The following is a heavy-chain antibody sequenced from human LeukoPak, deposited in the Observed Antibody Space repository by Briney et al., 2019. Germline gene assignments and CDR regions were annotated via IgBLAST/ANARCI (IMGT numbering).Heavy chain of an antibody. V-gene: IGHV4-59*01. D-gene: IGHD4-17*01. CDR1: GGSISSYY. CDR3: ARGGGYGDYNWFDP. J-gene: IGHJ5*02. CDR2: IHYSGST. Sequence: SETLSLTCTVSGGSISSYYWSWIRQPPGKGLEWIGYIHYSGSTSCNPSLKSRVTISVDTSKNQIPLKLSSVTAADTAVYYCARGGGYGDYNWFDPWGQGTLVTVAS.